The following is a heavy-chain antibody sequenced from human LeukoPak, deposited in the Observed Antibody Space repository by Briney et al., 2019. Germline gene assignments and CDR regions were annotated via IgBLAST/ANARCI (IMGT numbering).Heavy chain of an antibody. CDR3: ARRVPGSYYSY. J-gene: IGHJ4*02. V-gene: IGHV4-39*01. CDR1: GGSISSYY. Sequence: PSEALSLTCTVSGGSISSYYWSWIRQPPGKGLEWIGSIYYSGSIYYNPSLKSRVTISVDTSKNQFSLKLSSVTAADTAVYYCARRVPGSYYSYWGQGTLVTVSS. D-gene: IGHD1-26*01. CDR2: IYYSGSI.